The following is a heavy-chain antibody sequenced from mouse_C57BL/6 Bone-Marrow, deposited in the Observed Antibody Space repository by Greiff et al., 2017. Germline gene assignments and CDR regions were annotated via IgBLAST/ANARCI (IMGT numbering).Heavy chain of an antibody. Sequence: QVQLQQPGAELVRPGTSVKLSCKASGYTFTSYWMHWVKQRPGQGLEWIGVIDPSDSYTNYNQKFKGKATLTVDTSSSTAYMQLSSLTSEDSAAYYCARSFWYFDYWGQGTTLTVSS. CDR1: GYTFTSYW. CDR2: IDPSDSYT. CDR3: ARSFWYFDY. J-gene: IGHJ2*01. V-gene: IGHV1-59*01.